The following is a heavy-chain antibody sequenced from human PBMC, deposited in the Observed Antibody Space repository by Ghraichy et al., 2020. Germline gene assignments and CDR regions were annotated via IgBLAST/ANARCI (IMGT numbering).Heavy chain of an antibody. V-gene: IGHV4-34*01. D-gene: IGHD3-10*01. J-gene: IGHJ4*02. CDR2: INHRGST. Sequence: SETLSLTCAVYGGSFSGYYWSWIRQPPGKGLEWIGEINHRGSTNYNPSLKSRVTISVDTSKNQFSLQLRSVTAADTAVYYCGRGAGCYPIYYFDYWGQGTLVTVSS. CDR1: GGSFSGYY. CDR3: GRGAGCYPIYYFDY.